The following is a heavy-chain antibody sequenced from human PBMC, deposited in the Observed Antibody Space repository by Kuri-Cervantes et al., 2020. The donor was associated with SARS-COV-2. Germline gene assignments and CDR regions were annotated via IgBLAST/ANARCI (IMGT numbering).Heavy chain of an antibody. J-gene: IGHJ6*03. Sequence: GSLRLSCTVSGGSISSFTYYWDWIRQPPGKGLEWVGSISSNGNTYYNPSLKSRVTISVGTSKNQFSLKLTSVTAADTAVYYCARRSYYDFFTGYYIPFYMDVWGKGTTVTVSS. CDR1: GGSISSFTYY. D-gene: IGHD3-9*01. V-gene: IGHV4-39*01. CDR3: ARRSYYDFFTGYYIPFYMDV. CDR2: ISSNGNT.